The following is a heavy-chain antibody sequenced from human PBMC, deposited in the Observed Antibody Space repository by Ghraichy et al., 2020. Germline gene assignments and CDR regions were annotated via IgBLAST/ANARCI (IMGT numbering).Heavy chain of an antibody. CDR3: ARGPQTKPYDFWSGYHAFDI. V-gene: IGHV1-8*01. J-gene: IGHJ3*02. CDR2: MNPNSGNT. Sequence: ASVKVSCKASGYTFTSYDINWVRQATGQGLEWMGWMNPNSGNTGYAQKFQGRVTMTRNTSISTAYMELSSLRSEDTAVYYCARGPQTKPYDFWSGYHAFDIWGQGTMVTVSS. D-gene: IGHD3-3*01. CDR1: GYTFTSYD.